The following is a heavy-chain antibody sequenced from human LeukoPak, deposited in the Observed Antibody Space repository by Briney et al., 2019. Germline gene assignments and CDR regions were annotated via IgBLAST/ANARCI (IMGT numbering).Heavy chain of an antibody. V-gene: IGHV7-4-1*02. CDR1: GYTFIRYA. D-gene: IGHD4-11*01. Sequence: ASVKVSCTASGYTFIRYAINWVRQAPGQGLEWMGWIDSNTGNQTYAQGFTGRFVFSLDTSVTTAYLEISTLKAEDTAIYYCARDVTTASFDYWGQGTLVTVSS. CDR2: IDSNTGNQ. J-gene: IGHJ4*02. CDR3: ARDVTTASFDY.